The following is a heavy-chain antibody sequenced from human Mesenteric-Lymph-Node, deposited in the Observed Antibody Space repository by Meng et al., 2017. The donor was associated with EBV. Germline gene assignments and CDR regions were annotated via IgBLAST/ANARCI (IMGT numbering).Heavy chain of an antibody. Sequence: QVRLQQGGAGLLKPSETLPLTWAVSGESPSGYYWSWIRQSPGKGLEWIGEINHSGSTNYNPSLESRLTISVDTSRNHFSLKLTSVTAADTAVYYCARGEKGPIDYWGQGTLVTVSS. CDR1: GESPSGYY. V-gene: IGHV4-34*01. CDR3: ARGEKGPIDY. J-gene: IGHJ4*02. CDR2: INHSGST.